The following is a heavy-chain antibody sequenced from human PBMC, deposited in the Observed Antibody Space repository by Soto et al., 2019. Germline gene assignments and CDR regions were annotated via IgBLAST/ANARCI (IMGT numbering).Heavy chain of an antibody. CDR1: GGSISSYY. CDR2: IYYSGST. D-gene: IGHD6-19*01. Sequence: LETLSLTCTVSGGSISSYYWSWIRQPPGKGLEWIGYIYYSGSTNYNPSLKSRVTISVDTSKNQFSLKLSSVTAADTAVYYCASRIAVADYYMDVWGKGTTVTVSS. V-gene: IGHV4-59*01. J-gene: IGHJ6*03. CDR3: ASRIAVADYYMDV.